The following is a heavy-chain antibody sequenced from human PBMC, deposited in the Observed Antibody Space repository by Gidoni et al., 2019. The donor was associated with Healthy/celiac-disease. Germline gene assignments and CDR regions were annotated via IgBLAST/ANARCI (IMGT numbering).Heavy chain of an antibody. CDR1: WFTVSSNY. CDR3: ARPYYYDSSGYRH. CDR2: IYSGGRT. D-gene: IGHD3-22*01. Sequence: EVQLVESGGGLIQPGGSLSLSRAASWFTVSSNYMSWVRQAPGKWLEWVSVIYSGGRTYYADSVKGRFTISRDNSKNTLYLQMNSLRAEDTAVYYCARPYYYDSSGYRHWGQGTLVTVSS. J-gene: IGHJ4*02. V-gene: IGHV3-53*01.